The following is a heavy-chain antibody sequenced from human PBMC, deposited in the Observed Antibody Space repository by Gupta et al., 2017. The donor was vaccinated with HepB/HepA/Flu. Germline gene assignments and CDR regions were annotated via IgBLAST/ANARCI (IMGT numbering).Heavy chain of an antibody. D-gene: IGHD3-3*01. CDR2: IYSGSTT. CDR1: GFTVNSNY. V-gene: IGHV3-66*01. CDR3: ARGPDFRDAMDV. Sequence: EVQLVESGGGMVQPGGSLRLSCAASGFTVNSNYMSWVRQAPGKGLEWVSVIYSGSTTYYADSVKDRFTISRDNSKNTLYLQMNSLRAEDTAVYFCARGPDFRDAMDVWGQGTTGTVSS. J-gene: IGHJ6*02.